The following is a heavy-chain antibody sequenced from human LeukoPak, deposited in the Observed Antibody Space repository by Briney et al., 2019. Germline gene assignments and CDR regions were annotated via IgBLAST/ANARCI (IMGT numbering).Heavy chain of an antibody. Sequence: GGSLRLSCAASGFTFNNYWMSWVRQAPGKGLEWVANIKQDGSEKYYVDSVKGRFTISRDNAKSSLFLRMNSLRAEDTAVYYCARPPGYCSGGSCFPSDHWGQGTLVTVSS. J-gene: IGHJ4*02. CDR2: IKQDGSEK. CDR1: GFTFNNYW. CDR3: ARPPGYCSGGSCFPSDH. D-gene: IGHD2-15*01. V-gene: IGHV3-7*01.